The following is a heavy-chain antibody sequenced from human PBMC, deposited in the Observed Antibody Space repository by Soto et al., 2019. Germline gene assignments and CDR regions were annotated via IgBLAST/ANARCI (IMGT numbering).Heavy chain of an antibody. CDR3: AKDPEWELPKYYFDY. CDR1: GITFRNYA. V-gene: IGHV3-23*01. Sequence: GGSLRLSCAASGITFRNYAMSWVRQAPGKGLEWVSSISGSGGSTYYADSVKGRFTISRDNAKDTLYLQMNSLRAEDTAVYYCAKDPEWELPKYYFDYWGQGTLVTVSS. CDR2: ISGSGGST. D-gene: IGHD1-26*01. J-gene: IGHJ4*02.